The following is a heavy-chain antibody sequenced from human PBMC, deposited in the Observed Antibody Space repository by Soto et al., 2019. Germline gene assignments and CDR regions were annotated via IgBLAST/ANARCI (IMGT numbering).Heavy chain of an antibody. V-gene: IGHV3-15*01. J-gene: IGHJ1*01. CDR1: GFTFSNAW. CDR3: TKDKDGGFQH. Sequence: GGSLRLSCAASGFTFSNAWMSWVRQAPGKGLEWVGRINSKTDGGATDHAAPVMGRFTISRDDSKNTLYLQMNSLKTEDTAVYYCTKDKDGGFQHWGQGTLVTVSS. CDR2: INSKTDGGAT.